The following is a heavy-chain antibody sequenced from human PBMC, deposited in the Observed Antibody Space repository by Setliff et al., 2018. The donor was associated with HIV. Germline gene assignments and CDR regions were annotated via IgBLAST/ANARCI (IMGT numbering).Heavy chain of an antibody. CDR2: TYYRSKWYY. Sequence: SQTLSLTCAISGDSVSSNSAAWNWIRQSPARGLEWLGRTYYRSKWYYNYAVSVKSRITINPDTSKNQFSLKLSSVTAADTAVYYCAREESTEDYGSGSYGPTFPPPLIYWGQGTLVTVSS. D-gene: IGHD3-10*01. J-gene: IGHJ4*02. CDR3: AREESTEDYGSGSYGPTFPPPLIY. V-gene: IGHV6-1*01. CDR1: GDSVSSNSAA.